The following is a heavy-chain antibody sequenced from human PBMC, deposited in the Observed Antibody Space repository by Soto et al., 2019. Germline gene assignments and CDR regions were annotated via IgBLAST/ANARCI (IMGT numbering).Heavy chain of an antibody. V-gene: IGHV4-31*03. CDR1: GGSISSGGYY. Sequence: SETLSLTRTVSGGSISSGGYYWSWIRQHPGKGLEWIGYIYYSGSTYYNPSLKSRVTISVDTSKNQFSLKLSSVTAADTAVYYCARDIAYYDSSGYPTSPSPGAFDIWGQGTMVTVS. CDR3: ARDIAYYDSSGYPTSPSPGAFDI. J-gene: IGHJ3*02. CDR2: IYYSGST. D-gene: IGHD3-22*01.